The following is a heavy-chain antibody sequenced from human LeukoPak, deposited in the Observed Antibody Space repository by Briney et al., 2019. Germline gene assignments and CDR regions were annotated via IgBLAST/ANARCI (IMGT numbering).Heavy chain of an antibody. CDR3: VSRSGWYDLVFDY. CDR2: IYSGGST. Sequence: PGGSLRLSCAASGFTVSSNYMSWVRQAPGKGLEWVSVIYSGGSTYYADSVKGRFTISRDNSKNTLYLQMNSLRAEDTAVYYCVSRSGWYDLVFDYWGQGTLVTVSS. CDR1: GFTVSSNY. D-gene: IGHD6-19*01. V-gene: IGHV3-53*01. J-gene: IGHJ4*02.